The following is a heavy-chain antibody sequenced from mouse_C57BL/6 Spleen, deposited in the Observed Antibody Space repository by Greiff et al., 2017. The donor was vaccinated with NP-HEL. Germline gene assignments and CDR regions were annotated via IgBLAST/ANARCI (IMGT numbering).Heavy chain of an antibody. CDR1: GYTFTSYW. V-gene: IGHV1-52*01. CDR3: ARLDTTVVATDDY. Sequence: QVQLQQPGAELVRPGSSVKLSCKASGYTFTSYWMHWVKQRPIQGLEWIGNIDPSDSETHYNQKFKDKATLTVDKSSSTAYMQLSSLTSEDSAVYYWARLDTTVVATDDYWGQGTTLTVSS. D-gene: IGHD1-1*01. CDR2: IDPSDSET. J-gene: IGHJ2*01.